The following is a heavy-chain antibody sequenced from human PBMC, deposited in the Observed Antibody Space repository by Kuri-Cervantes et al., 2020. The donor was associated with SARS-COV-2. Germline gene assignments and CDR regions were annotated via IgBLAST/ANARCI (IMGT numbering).Heavy chain of an antibody. Sequence: GGSLRLSCAASGFTFNTYSMDWVRQAPGKALQWISSMSGSGSYIYYADSLRGRFTISRDDAKNSLYLQIDSLRAEDTAVYFCARVAGEGPIYYYYMDVWGEGTTVTVSS. J-gene: IGHJ6*03. V-gene: IGHV3-21*01. CDR2: MSGSGSYI. CDR3: ARVAGEGPIYYYYMDV. CDR1: GFTFNTYS. D-gene: IGHD2-21*01.